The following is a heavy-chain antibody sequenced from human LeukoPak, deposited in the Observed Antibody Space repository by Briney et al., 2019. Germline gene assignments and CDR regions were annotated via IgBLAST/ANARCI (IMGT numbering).Heavy chain of an antibody. CDR2: IYVNGIT. Sequence: SETLSLTCTVSGGSMFNYYWNWIRQPPGKGLEWIGYIYVNGITNYSPSLRSRGTISIATSKSQFSLRLTSVTAADTAIYYCARRAYYDSGGYHPTSGYFDLWGRGTLVSVS. V-gene: IGHV4-4*08. CDR1: GGSMFNYY. J-gene: IGHJ2*01. D-gene: IGHD3-22*01. CDR3: ARRAYYDSGGYHPTSGYFDL.